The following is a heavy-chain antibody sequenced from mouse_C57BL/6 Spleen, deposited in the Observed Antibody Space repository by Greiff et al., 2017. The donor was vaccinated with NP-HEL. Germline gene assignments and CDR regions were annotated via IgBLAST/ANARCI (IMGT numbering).Heavy chain of an antibody. CDR3: ARSGTLYGCYALDY. J-gene: IGHJ4*01. Sequence: QVQLQQSDAELVKPGASVKISCKASGYTFTDYWIHWMKQRPGQGLEWIGYIFPRNGSTKYNEKFKGKATLTADKSSSTAYMQLNSLTSEDSAVYFCARSGTLYGCYALDYWGQGTSVTVSS. D-gene: IGHD1-2*01. CDR1: GYTFTDYW. V-gene: IGHV1-78*01. CDR2: IFPRNGST.